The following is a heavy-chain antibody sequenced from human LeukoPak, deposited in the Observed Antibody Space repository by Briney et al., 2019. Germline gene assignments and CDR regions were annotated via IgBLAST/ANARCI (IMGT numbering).Heavy chain of an antibody. CDR3: AHSQVFSYGSFHDAYDI. J-gene: IGHJ3*02. CDR1: GVSLSTSGVG. Sequence: SGPTLVNPTQTLTLTCSLSGVSLSTSGVGVGWIRQPPGKALEWLALIYWDDDSRYSPSLKGRLTIAKDNSKNQVVLTLTNMDSVDTATYYCAHSQVFSYGSFHDAYDIWGLGMLVTVSS. D-gene: IGHD5-18*01. CDR2: IYWDDDS. V-gene: IGHV2-5*02.